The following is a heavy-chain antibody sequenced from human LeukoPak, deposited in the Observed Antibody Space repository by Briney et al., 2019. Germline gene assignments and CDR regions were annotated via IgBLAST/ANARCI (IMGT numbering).Heavy chain of an antibody. V-gene: IGHV5-51*01. CDR2: IYPGDSDT. Sequence: KDGGSLQISWQGSGYSFTSYWSGGVRQLRGKGREGMGIIYPGDSDTRYSPSFQGQVTISANKSSRTAYLQWSSLKASDTAMYYCARHGTYYYDSSAQAGYWGQGTLVTVSS. D-gene: IGHD3-22*01. CDR3: ARHGTYYYDSSAQAGY. CDR1: GYSFTSYW. J-gene: IGHJ4*02.